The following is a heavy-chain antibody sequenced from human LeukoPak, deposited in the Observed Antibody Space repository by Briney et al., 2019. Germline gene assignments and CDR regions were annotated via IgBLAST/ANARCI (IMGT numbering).Heavy chain of an antibody. D-gene: IGHD2-2*01. J-gene: IGHJ4*02. V-gene: IGHV3-73*01. Sequence: GGSLRLSCAASGFTFSGSAMHWVRQASGKGLEWVGRIRSKANSYATAYAASVKGRFTISRDDSKNTAYLQMNSVRAEDTAVYYCTTRPLGSCSGNSCQGLDYWGQGTLVTVSS. CDR2: IRSKANSYAT. CDR3: TTRPLGSCSGNSCQGLDY. CDR1: GFTFSGSA.